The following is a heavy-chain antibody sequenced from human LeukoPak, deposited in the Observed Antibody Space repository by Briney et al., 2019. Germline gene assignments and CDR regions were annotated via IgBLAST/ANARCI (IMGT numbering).Heavy chain of an antibody. CDR3: ARAKYGSVGEVFDY. CDR1: GGSFSGYY. V-gene: IGHV4-34*01. CDR2: INHSGST. J-gene: IGHJ4*02. D-gene: IGHD3-10*01. Sequence: SETLSLTCAVHGGSFSGYYWSWIRQPPGKGLEWIGEINHSGSTNYNPSLKSRVTISVDTSTNQFSMKLSSVTAADTAVYYCARAKYGSVGEVFDYWGQGTLVTVSS.